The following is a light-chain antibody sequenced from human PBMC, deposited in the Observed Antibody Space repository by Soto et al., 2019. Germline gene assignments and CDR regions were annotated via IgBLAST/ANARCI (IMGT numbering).Light chain of an antibody. Sequence: DIQLTQSPYFLSASVGDRVTITCRASQGIGSYLAWYQQKPGKAPKLLISGASTLQSGVPSRFSGSGSGTEFTLTISSLQPEDCATYSCQQLHSWGVTFGGGTKVEIK. V-gene: IGKV1-9*01. J-gene: IGKJ4*01. CDR1: QGIGSY. CDR3: QQLHSWGVT. CDR2: GAS.